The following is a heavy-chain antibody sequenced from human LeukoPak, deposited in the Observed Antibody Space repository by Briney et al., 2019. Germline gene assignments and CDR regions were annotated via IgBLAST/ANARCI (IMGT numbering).Heavy chain of an antibody. V-gene: IGHV4-34*01. D-gene: IGHD5-12*01. CDR1: GGSFSGYY. Sequence: PSETLSLTCAVYGGSFSGYYWSWIRQPPGKGLEWIGEINHSGSTNYNPSLKSRVTISVDTSKNQLSLKLSSVTAADTAVYYCARAPQGRGYNFDYWGQGTLVTVSS. J-gene: IGHJ4*02. CDR2: INHSGST. CDR3: ARAPQGRGYNFDY.